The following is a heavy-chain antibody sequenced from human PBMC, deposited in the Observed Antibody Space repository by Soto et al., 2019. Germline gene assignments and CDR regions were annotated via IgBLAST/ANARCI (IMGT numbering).Heavy chain of an antibody. CDR3: ATGGQHRKVSNYYGMDV. CDR2: SIPIFGTA. V-gene: IGHV1-69*01. D-gene: IGHD6-13*01. J-gene: IGHJ6*02. Sequence: QVQLVQSGAEVKKPGSSVKVSCKASGGTFSAYSISWVRQAPGQGLEWMGGSIPIFGTANYAQNFQGRVTITADESTSTTYMELRSLRSEDTAVYYCATGGQHRKVSNYYGMDVWGQGTTVTVSS. CDR1: GGTFSAYS.